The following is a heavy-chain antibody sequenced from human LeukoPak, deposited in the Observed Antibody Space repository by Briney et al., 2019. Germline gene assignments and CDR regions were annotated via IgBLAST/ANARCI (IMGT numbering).Heavy chain of an antibody. V-gene: IGHV4-4*09. CDR3: ARYYCSDGTCRYFDY. CDR2: VYSSGFT. Sequence: PSGTLSLTCTVSGGSINGYFWSWIRQPPGKGLQWIGFVYSSGFTNYIPSLKSRVSISLDTSKTQFSLELSSVTAADTAMYYCARYYCSDGTCRYFDYWGQGTVVTVSS. J-gene: IGHJ4*02. CDR1: GGSINGYF. D-gene: IGHD2-8*01.